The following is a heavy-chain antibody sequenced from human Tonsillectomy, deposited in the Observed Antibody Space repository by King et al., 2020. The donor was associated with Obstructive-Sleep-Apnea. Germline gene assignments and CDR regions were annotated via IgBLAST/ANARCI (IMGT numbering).Heavy chain of an antibody. J-gene: IGHJ3*02. Sequence: VQLVESRAEVKKPGESLKISCKASGYNFAINWLCWVRLMPGEGLQWMGIIFPAYSDTRYSPSFQGLVTLSADQSISTAYLQWSSLKASDTAMYYCASQGDLLELRDDALDIWGQGTMVTVSS. V-gene: IGHV5-51*01. CDR2: IFPAYSDT. CDR3: ASQGDLLELRDDALDI. D-gene: IGHD1-7*01. CDR1: GYNFAINW.